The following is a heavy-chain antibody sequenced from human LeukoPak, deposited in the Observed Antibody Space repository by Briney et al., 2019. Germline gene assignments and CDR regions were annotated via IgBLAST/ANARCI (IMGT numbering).Heavy chain of an antibody. CDR3: ASEEYSRSSY. CDR1: GLTFSNYW. D-gene: IGHD6-6*01. V-gene: IGHV3-7*03. Sequence: PGGSLRLSCAASGLTFSNYWMNWVRQAPGKGLEWVANIKYDGSETYYMDSVTGRFTISRDNAKNSLYLQMNSLRAEDTAVYYCASEEYSRSSYWGQGTLVTVSS. CDR2: IKYDGSET. J-gene: IGHJ4*02.